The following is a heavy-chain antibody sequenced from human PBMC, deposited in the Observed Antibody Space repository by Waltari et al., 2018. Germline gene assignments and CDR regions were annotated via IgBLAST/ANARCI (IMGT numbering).Heavy chain of an antibody. Sequence: QVQLVESGGGLVKPGGSLRLSCAASGFTFSVSYMSWIRQAPGKGLEWLSYISDSGSSPYYADSVRGRFTLSRDNAKNSVYLQMNSLRVEDTAVYYCARSVRSPGDWGQGTLVTVSS. CDR2: ISDSGSSP. CDR1: GFTFSVSY. D-gene: IGHD3-10*02. CDR3: ARSVRSPGD. V-gene: IGHV3-11*01. J-gene: IGHJ4*02.